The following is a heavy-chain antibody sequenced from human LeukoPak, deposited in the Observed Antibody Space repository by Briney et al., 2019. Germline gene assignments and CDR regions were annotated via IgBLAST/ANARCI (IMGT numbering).Heavy chain of an antibody. Sequence: ASVKVSCKASGGTFSSYAISWVRQAPGQGLEWMGGIIPIFGTANYAQKFQGRVTITADKSTSTAYMELSSLRSEDTAVYYCARPRDSSSWTHDYWGQGTLVTVSS. V-gene: IGHV1-69*06. CDR2: IIPIFGTA. CDR3: ARPRDSSSWTHDY. J-gene: IGHJ4*02. D-gene: IGHD6-13*01. CDR1: GGTFSSYA.